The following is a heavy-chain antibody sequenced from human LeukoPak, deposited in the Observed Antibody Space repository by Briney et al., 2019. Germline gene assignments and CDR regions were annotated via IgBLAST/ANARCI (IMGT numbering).Heavy chain of an antibody. V-gene: IGHV3-21*01. D-gene: IGHD4-17*01. J-gene: IGHJ6*02. CDR1: GFTFSSYS. CDR3: ARDFDYGESYYYGMGV. CDR2: ISSSSSYI. Sequence: GGSLRLSCAASGFTFSSYSMNWVRQAPGKGLEWVSSISSSSSYIYYADPVKGRFTISRDNAKNSLYLQMNSLRAEDTAVYYCARDFDYGESYYYGMGVWGQGTTVTVSS.